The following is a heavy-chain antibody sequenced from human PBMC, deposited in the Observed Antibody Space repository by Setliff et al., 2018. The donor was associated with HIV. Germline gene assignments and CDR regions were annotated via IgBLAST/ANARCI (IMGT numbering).Heavy chain of an antibody. CDR1: VFTLTGSS. J-gene: IGHJ5*02. V-gene: IGHV1-58*02. D-gene: IGHD6-13*01. CDR3: AAGFRDLGGSWYGGWFAP. Sequence: SVKVSCKASVFTLTGSSIQWVRQTRGQRLEWIGWIVVGSGNTNYAQNFQGRVTIWRDMSTRTVFMELKSLTVDDSAVYYCAAGFRDLGGSWYGGWFAPWGQGTVVTVSS. CDR2: IVVGSGNT.